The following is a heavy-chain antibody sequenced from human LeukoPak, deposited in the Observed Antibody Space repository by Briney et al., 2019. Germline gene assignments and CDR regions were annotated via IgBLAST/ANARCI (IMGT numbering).Heavy chain of an antibody. CDR3: ARGYSNWYPRGNGFDP. D-gene: IGHD6-13*01. CDR2: IYYSGST. J-gene: IGHJ5*02. CDR1: GGSISSGSYY. Sequence: SETLSLTCTVSGGSISSGSYYWGWIRQLPGKGLEWIGSIYYSGSTYYNPSLKSRVTMSVDTSKKQFSLKLSSVTAADTGVYYCARGYSNWYPRGNGFDPWGQGTLVTVSS. V-gene: IGHV4-39*07.